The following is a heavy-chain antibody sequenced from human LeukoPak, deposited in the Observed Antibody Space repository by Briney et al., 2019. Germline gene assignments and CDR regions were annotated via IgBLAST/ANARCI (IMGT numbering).Heavy chain of an antibody. V-gene: IGHV4-39*07. CDR2: IYYSGST. D-gene: IGHD1-26*01. Sequence: SETLSLTCTVSGGSISSSSYYWGWIRQPPGKGLEWIGIIYYSGSTYYNPSLKSRVTMSVDTSKNQFSLKLSSVTAADTAVYYCARGKVGARGEAFDIWGQGTMVTVSS. CDR3: ARGKVGARGEAFDI. J-gene: IGHJ3*02. CDR1: GGSISSSSYY.